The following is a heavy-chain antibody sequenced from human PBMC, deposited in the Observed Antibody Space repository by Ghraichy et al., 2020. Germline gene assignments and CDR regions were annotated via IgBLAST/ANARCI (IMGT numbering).Heavy chain of an antibody. D-gene: IGHD6-13*01. V-gene: IGHV3-23*01. Sequence: GGSLRLSCAASGFTFSSYAMSWVRQAPGKGLEWVSAISGSGGSTYYADSVKGRFTISRDNSKNTLYLQMNSLRAEDTAVYYCAKDPGGYSRAYYYYYGMDVWGQGTTVTVSS. CDR3: AKDPGGYSRAYYYYYGMDV. CDR2: ISGSGGST. CDR1: GFTFSSYA. J-gene: IGHJ6*02.